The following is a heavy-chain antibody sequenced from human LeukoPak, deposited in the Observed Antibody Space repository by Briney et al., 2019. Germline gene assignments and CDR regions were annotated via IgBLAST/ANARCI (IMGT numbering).Heavy chain of an antibody. J-gene: IGHJ4*02. CDR3: ASLRSVGLLRDY. CDR2: IYYSGST. D-gene: IGHD3-3*01. Sequence: SETLSLTCTVSGGSISSSSYYWGCIRQPPGKGLEWIGSIYYSGSTYYNPSLKSRVTISVDTSKNQFSLKLSSVTAADTAVYYCASLRSVGLLRDYWGQGTLVTVSS. CDR1: GGSISSSSYY. V-gene: IGHV4-39*01.